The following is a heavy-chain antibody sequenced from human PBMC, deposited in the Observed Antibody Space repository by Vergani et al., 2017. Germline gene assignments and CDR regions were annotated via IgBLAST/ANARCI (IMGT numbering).Heavy chain of an antibody. D-gene: IGHD3-3*01. V-gene: IGHV4-59*04. CDR3: GGKTYYDFWSGYSRMDV. CDR1: GGSISSYY. CDR2: IYYSGST. Sequence: QVQLQESGPGLVKPSETLSLTCTVSGGSISSYYWSWIRQPPGKGLEWIGYIYYSGSTYYNPSLKSRVTISVDTSKNQFSLKLSSVTAADTAVYYCGGKTYYDFWSGYSRMDVWGQGTTVTVSS. J-gene: IGHJ6*02.